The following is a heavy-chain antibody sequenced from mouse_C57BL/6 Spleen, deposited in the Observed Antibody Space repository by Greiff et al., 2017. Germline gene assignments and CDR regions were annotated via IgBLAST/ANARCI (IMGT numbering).Heavy chain of an antibody. CDR2: ISSGGSYT. Sequence: DVKLVESGGDLVKPGGSLKLSCAASGFTFSSYGMSWVRQTPDKRLEWVATISSGGSYTYYPDSVKGRFTISRDNAKNTLYLQMSSLKSEDTAMYYCARNGITTDAIDYWGQGTSVTVSS. V-gene: IGHV5-6*02. CDR1: GFTFSSYG. J-gene: IGHJ4*01. CDR3: ARNGITTDAIDY. D-gene: IGHD1-1*01.